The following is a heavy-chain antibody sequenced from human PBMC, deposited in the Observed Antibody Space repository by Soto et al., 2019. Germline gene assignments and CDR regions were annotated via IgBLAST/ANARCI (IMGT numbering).Heavy chain of an antibody. CDR1: GAPITSGAYS. J-gene: IGHJ5*02. D-gene: IGHD2-21*02. CDR3: GRDMSGCSSSDCYLSGWFDP. Sequence: QLQLRESGSGLVKPSQTLSLTCTVSGAPITSGAYSWSWIRQPPGKGLEWIGFIYQSGSTHYNPSLKSRVTISVDRSKNHFSLQLTSLTAADTAVYYCGRDMSGCSSSDCYLSGWFDPWGPGTLVTVSS. V-gene: IGHV4-30-2*01. CDR2: IYQSGST.